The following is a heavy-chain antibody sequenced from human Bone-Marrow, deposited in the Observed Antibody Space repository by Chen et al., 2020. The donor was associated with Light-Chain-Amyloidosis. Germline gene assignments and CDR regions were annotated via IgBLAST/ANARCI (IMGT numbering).Heavy chain of an antibody. CDR2: MNSAGSGT. V-gene: IGHV3-74*02. J-gene: IGHJ4*02. CDR3: AKAGSYRFDS. CDR1: GFTFSDYW. Sequence: EAQLVESGGGLVQPGGSLRLSCAASGFTFSDYWMHWVRQAPGKGLVWVARMNSAGSGTSYADSVKGRFIISRDNAKNTLYLQMNSLRPEDTAVYYCAKAGSYRFDSWGQGTLVTVSS. D-gene: IGHD1-26*01.